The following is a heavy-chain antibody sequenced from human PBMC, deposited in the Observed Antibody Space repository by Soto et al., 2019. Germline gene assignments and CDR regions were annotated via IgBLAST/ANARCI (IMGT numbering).Heavy chain of an antibody. CDR2: INSDGSST. CDR1: GFTFSSYW. D-gene: IGHD4-17*01. CDR3: AKALHDYGDYELLFDY. V-gene: IGHV3-74*01. Sequence: PGGSLRLSCAASGFTFSSYWMHWVRQAPGKGLVWVSRINSDGSSTSYADSVKGRFTISRDNAKNTLYLQMNSLRAEDTAVYYCAKALHDYGDYELLFDYWGQGTLVTVSS. J-gene: IGHJ4*02.